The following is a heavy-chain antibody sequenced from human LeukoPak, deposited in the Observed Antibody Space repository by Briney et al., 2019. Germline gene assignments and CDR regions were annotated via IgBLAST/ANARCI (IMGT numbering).Heavy chain of an antibody. Sequence: ASVKVSCKASGYTFTGYYMHWVRQAPGQGLEWMGWINPNSGGTNYAQKFQGWVTMTRDTSISTAYMELSRLRSDDTAVYYCARTSPTGSGNYYNFDYWGQGTLVTVSS. V-gene: IGHV1-2*04. CDR3: ARTSPTGSGNYYNFDY. CDR1: GYTFTGYY. CDR2: INPNSGGT. J-gene: IGHJ4*02. D-gene: IGHD3-10*01.